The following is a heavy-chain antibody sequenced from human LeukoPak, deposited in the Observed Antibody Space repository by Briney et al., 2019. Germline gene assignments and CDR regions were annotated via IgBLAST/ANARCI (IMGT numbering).Heavy chain of an antibody. CDR3: ARDKVVGATYFDY. CDR1: GFTFSRYG. CDR2: IRYDGSNK. Sequence: LTGGSLRLSCAASGFTFSRYGMHWVRQAPGKGLEWVAFIRYDGSNKYYADSVKGRFTISRDNSDNTLYLQMNSLRAEDTAAYYCARDKVVGATYFDYWGQGTLVTVSA. V-gene: IGHV3-30*02. D-gene: IGHD1-26*01. J-gene: IGHJ4*02.